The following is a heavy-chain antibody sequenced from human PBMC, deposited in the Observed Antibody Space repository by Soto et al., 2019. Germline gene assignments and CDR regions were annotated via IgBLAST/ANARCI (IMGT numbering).Heavy chain of an antibody. D-gene: IGHD2-2*01. Sequence: QVQLVQSGAEVKKPGSSVKVSCKASGGTFSSYAISWVRQAPGQGLEWMGGIIPIFGTANYAQKFQGRVTITAEESTSTAYMELSSLRSEDTVMYYCARDRGGVPAARLRYYYYGMDVWGQGTTVTVSS. CDR2: IIPIFGTA. CDR1: GGTFSSYA. J-gene: IGHJ6*02. CDR3: ARDRGGVPAARLRYYYYGMDV. V-gene: IGHV1-69*01.